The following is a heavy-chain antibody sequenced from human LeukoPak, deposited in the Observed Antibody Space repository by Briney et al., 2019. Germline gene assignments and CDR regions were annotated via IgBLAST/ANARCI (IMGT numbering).Heavy chain of an antibody. D-gene: IGHD2-8*02. J-gene: IGHJ5*01. Sequence: GGSLRLSCAGSGFALKSYSLTWVRQAPGKGLEWVSSISSTGAYIHYADSVKGRFTISRDNVDNVVYLEMNSLGAEDTATYYCARVAVSGPTGWFDSWGQGTLVTVFS. CDR3: ARVAVSGPTGWFDS. CDR2: ISSTGAYI. V-gene: IGHV3-21*01. CDR1: GFALKSYS.